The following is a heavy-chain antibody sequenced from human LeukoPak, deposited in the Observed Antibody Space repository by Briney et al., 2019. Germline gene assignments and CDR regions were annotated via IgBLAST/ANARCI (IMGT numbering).Heavy chain of an antibody. CDR2: IYPGDSDP. CDR1: GYRFRTYW. Sequence: GESLKISCRGSGYRFRTYWIGGGRQMPGKGLEGMGIIYPGDSDPRYSPSFQGQVTISADKSISTAYLQWSSLKASDTAMYYCATLSGSYLPRKFDYWGQGTLVTVSS. D-gene: IGHD1-26*01. V-gene: IGHV5-51*01. J-gene: IGHJ4*02. CDR3: ATLSGSYLPRKFDY.